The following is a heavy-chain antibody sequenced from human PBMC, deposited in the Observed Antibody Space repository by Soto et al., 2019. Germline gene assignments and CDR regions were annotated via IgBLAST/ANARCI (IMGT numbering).Heavy chain of an antibody. CDR1: GGSINSGDYY. V-gene: IGHV4-31*03. D-gene: IGHD6-13*01. CDR2: IYYNGGT. Sequence: SETLSLTCTVCGGSINSGDYYWSWIRQHPGKGLEWIGYIYYNGGTYYNPSLKSRLTISVDTSKNQFSLKLSSVTAADTAVYYCARDNGEQQLINYYYGMDVWGQGTTVTVSS. J-gene: IGHJ6*02. CDR3: ARDNGEQQLINYYYGMDV.